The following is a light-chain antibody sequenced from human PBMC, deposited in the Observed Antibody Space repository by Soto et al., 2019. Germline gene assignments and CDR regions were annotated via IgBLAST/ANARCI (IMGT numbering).Light chain of an antibody. Sequence: VMTQAPATLSVSPGERATLSCRASQTINNNVAWYQLKDGQVPRLVIYGASTRATDIPARFSGSGSGTEFILTISSLQSEDFAEYHFQQYNNWPQTFGQGTKVEIK. CDR1: QTINNN. CDR2: GAS. J-gene: IGKJ1*01. V-gene: IGKV3-15*01. CDR3: QQYNNWPQT.